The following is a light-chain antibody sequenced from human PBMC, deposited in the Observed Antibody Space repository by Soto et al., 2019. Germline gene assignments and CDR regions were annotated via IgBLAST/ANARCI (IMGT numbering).Light chain of an antibody. CDR1: SSDVGGYNY. Sequence: QSALTQPPSASGSPGQSVTISCTGTSSDVGGYNYVSWYQQHPGRAPKLMIYEVSKRPSGVPDRFSGSKSGNTASLTVSGLQTEEEADFYCSSYAGRNDKVFGTGTNLTVL. J-gene: IGLJ1*01. V-gene: IGLV2-8*01. CDR2: EVS. CDR3: SSYAGRNDKV.